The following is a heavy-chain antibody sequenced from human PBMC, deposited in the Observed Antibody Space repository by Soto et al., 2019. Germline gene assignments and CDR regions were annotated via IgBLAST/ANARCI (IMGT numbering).Heavy chain of an antibody. D-gene: IGHD6-13*01. CDR3: ARHGYSSSWYDLRY. V-gene: IGHV5-10-1*01. Sequence: GESLKTSCKGSGYNFAGYWIAWVRQMPGKGLEWMGRIDPSDSYTNYSPSFQGHVTISADKSISTAYLQWSSLKASDTAMYYCARHGYSSSWYDLRYWGQGTLVTVSS. J-gene: IGHJ4*02. CDR1: GYNFAGYW. CDR2: IDPSDSYT.